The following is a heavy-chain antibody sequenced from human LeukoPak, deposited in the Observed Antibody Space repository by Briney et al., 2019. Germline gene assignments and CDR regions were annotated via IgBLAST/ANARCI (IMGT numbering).Heavy chain of an antibody. CDR1: GYTFTGYH. V-gene: IGHV1-2*06. CDR2: INPNSGDT. CDR3: ARGDCSSTSCLFDC. J-gene: IGHJ4*02. Sequence: ASVKVSCKASGYTFTGYHMHWVRQAPGQGLEWMGRINPNSGDTNYAQKFQGRVTMTRDTSISTAYMELSRLRSDDTAVYYCARGDCSSTSCLFDCWVQGTLVTVSS. D-gene: IGHD2-2*01.